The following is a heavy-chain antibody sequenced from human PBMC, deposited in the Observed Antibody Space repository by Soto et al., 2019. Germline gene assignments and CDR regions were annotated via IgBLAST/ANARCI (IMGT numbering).Heavy chain of an antibody. Sequence: SETLSLTCTVSGGSISSYYWSWIRQPPGKGLEWIGYIYHSGSTYYNPSLKSRVTISVDRSKNQFSLKLSSVTAADTAVYYCARGAPVLFDYWGQGTLVTVSS. V-gene: IGHV4-59*12. CDR1: GGSISSYY. CDR2: IYHSGST. CDR3: ARGAPVLFDY. J-gene: IGHJ4*02.